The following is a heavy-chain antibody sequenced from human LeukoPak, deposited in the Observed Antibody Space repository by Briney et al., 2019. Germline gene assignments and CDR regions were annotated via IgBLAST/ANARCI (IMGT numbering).Heavy chain of an antibody. J-gene: IGHJ4*02. CDR1: GGSFSTYY. V-gene: IGHV4-34*01. CDR2: IYHSGST. D-gene: IGHD1-26*01. CDR3: ARDLGSYFPFDY. Sequence: PSETLSLTCAVYGGSFSTYYWSWIRQPPGKGLEWIGSIYHSGSTYYNPSLKSRVTISVDTSKNQFSLKLSSVTAADTAVYYCARDLGSYFPFDYWGQGTLVTVSS.